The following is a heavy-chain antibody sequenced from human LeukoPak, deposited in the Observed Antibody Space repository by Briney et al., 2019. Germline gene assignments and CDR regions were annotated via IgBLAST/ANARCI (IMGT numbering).Heavy chain of an antibody. CDR1: GYTFTSSY. CDR3: AREYRTTVTRFDY. Sequence: ASVKVSCKASGYTFTSSYMHWVRQAPGQGLEWMGIINPSGGSTSYAQKFQGRVTMTRDMSTSTVYMELSSLRSEDTAVYYCAREYRTTVTRFDYWGQGTLVTVSS. V-gene: IGHV1-46*01. D-gene: IGHD4-17*01. J-gene: IGHJ4*02. CDR2: INPSGGST.